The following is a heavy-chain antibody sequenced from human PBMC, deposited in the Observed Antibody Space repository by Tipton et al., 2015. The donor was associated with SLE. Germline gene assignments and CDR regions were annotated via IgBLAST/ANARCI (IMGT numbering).Heavy chain of an antibody. CDR2: ISGYNANT. Sequence: QLVQSGPEVKKPGASVKVSCKASGYTFSNYGISWVRQAPGQGLEWMGWISGYNANTNYAQKFQGRVTMTTDTSTSTAYMELRSLRSDDTAVYYCAREPVYYYYYMDVWGKGTTVTVSS. J-gene: IGHJ6*03. CDR1: GYTFSNYG. V-gene: IGHV1-18*01. CDR3: AREPVYYYYYMDV.